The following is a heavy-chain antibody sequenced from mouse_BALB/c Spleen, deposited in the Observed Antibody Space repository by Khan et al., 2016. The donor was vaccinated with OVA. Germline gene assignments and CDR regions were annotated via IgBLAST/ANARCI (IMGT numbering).Heavy chain of an antibody. CDR2: TYPGGGYT. Sequence: QVQLKQSGAELVRPGTSVKMSCKAAGYTFTNYWIGWVKQRPGHGLEWIGDTYPGGGYTNYNEKFKGKATLTADTSSSTAYMQLSSLTSEDSAIXYGEKRGAARARWDYFDYWGQGTTLPVSS. J-gene: IGHJ2*01. V-gene: IGHV1-63*02. CDR3: EKRGAARARWDYFDY. CDR1: GYTFTNYW. D-gene: IGHD3-1*01.